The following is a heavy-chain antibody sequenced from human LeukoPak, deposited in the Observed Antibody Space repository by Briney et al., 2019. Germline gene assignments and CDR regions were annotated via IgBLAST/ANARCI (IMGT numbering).Heavy chain of an antibody. CDR1: GFTFSTYG. CDR2: IWDDGTNK. CDR3: ARAEVPGAIKSGAFDI. V-gene: IGHV3-33*01. Sequence: GGSLSLSCAASGFTFSTYGMHWVRQAPGKGLAWVAVIWDDGTNKYDADSVKGLFTISRDNSRNTLYLQMNSLRAEDKAVYYCARAEVPGAIKSGAFDIWGQGTMVTVSS. J-gene: IGHJ3*02. D-gene: IGHD2-2*01.